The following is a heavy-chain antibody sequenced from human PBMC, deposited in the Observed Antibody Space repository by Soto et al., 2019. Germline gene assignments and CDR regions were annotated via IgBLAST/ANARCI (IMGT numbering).Heavy chain of an antibody. D-gene: IGHD3-16*01. J-gene: IGHJ4*02. CDR2: IIPIFGTA. Sequence: SVKVSCKASGGTFSSYAISWVRQAPGQGLEWMGGIIPIFGTANYAQKFQGRVTITRATSSTTAYMDLTWLRSDDTAVYYRARRAERYVRDLHYWGPGAVDTDS. CDR3: ARRAERYVRDLHY. V-gene: IGHV1-69*05. CDR1: GGTFSSYA.